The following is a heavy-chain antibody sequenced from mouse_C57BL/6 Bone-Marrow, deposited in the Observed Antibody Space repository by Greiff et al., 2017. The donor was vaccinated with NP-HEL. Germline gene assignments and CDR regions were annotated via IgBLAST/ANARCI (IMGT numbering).Heavy chain of an antibody. CDR1: GYAFSSSW. D-gene: IGHD1-1*01. CDR2: IYPGDGDT. V-gene: IGHV1-82*01. J-gene: IGHJ4*01. Sequence: QVQLQQSGPELVKPGASVKISCKASGYAFSSSWMNWVKQRPGKGLEWIGRIYPGDGDTNYNGKFKGKATLTADKSSSTAYMQLSSLTSEDSAVYFCARRIYYYGSSYDYYAMDYWGQGTSVTVSS. CDR3: ARRIYYYGSSYDYYAMDY.